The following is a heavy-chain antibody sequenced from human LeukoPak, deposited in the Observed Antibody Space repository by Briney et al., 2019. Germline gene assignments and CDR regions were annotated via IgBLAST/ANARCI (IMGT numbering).Heavy chain of an antibody. V-gene: IGHV1-18*01. CDR3: VRVGGTHCSGGTCYTRGWFDY. D-gene: IGHD2-15*01. CDR1: GYTFPIFG. J-gene: IGHJ4*02. CDR2: INTYNGNT. Sequence: GASVKVSCKASGYTFPIFGISWVRQAPGQGLEWMGWINTYNGNTNYAQKLQGRVTMTTDTSTTTAYVELRSLRSDDTAVYYCVRVGGTHCSGGTCYTRGWFDYWGQGSLVTVSS.